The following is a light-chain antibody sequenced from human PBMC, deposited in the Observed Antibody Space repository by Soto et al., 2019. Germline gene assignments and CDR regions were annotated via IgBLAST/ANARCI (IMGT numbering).Light chain of an antibody. Sequence: DIQMTQSPSTLSASVGDRVTITCRASQSIISRLAWYQQKPGKAPMLLNYKASILESGVPSSSSVIGSRTEYTLTISSMQPDDIAKYYCQHYNSYPYKFSQGNKVDIK. V-gene: IGKV1-5*03. CDR2: KAS. CDR3: QHYNSYPYK. CDR1: QSIISR. J-gene: IGKJ2*01.